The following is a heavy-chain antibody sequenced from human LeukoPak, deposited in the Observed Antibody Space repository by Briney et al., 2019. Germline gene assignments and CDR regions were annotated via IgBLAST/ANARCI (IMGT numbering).Heavy chain of an antibody. Sequence: SETLSLTCAVYGGSFSGSCWSWLRQPPGKGLEWLAEITHSGITNYNPSLKSRVTISVDTSKNQFSLKLSSVTAADTAVYYCARRQRVGIRQWLASYYFDYWGQGTLVTVSS. CDR1: GGSFSGSC. CDR3: ARRQRVGIRQWLASYYFDY. D-gene: IGHD6-19*01. V-gene: IGHV4-34*01. CDR2: ITHSGIT. J-gene: IGHJ4*02.